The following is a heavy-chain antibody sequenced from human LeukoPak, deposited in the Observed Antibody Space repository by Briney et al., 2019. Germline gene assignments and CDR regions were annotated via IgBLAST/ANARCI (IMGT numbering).Heavy chain of an antibody. V-gene: IGHV4-61*01. J-gene: IGHJ1*01. CDR3: ARGGAARLHFQN. CDR2: IYYSGST. Sequence: SETLSLTCTVSGGSVSSGSYYWSWIRQPPGKGLEWIGYIYYSGSTNYNPSLKSRVTISVDTSKNQFSLNLNSVTAADTAVYYCARGGAARLHFQNWGQGTLVTVSS. CDR1: GGSVSSGSYY. D-gene: IGHD6-6*01.